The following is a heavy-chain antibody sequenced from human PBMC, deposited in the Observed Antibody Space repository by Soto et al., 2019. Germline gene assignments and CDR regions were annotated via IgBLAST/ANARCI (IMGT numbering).Heavy chain of an antibody. CDR2: ISSSGSTI. CDR1: GFTFSDYY. V-gene: IGHV3-11*01. CDR3: ARDYDILTGYYQSPRGYFDY. Sequence: QVQLVESGGGLVKPGGSLRLSCAASGFTFSDYYMSWIRQAPGKGLEWVSYISSSGSTIYYADSVKGRFTISRDNAKNSLYLQMNSLRAEDTAVYYCARDYDILTGYYQSPRGYFDYWGQGTLVTVSS. D-gene: IGHD3-9*01. J-gene: IGHJ4*02.